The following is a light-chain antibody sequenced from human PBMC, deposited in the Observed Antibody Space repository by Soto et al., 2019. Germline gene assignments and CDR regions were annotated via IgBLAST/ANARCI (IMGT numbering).Light chain of an antibody. V-gene: IGKV3-11*01. Sequence: EIVLTQSPAPLSLSPGERATLSCRASPSVSSYLALYQQKPGQAPRLLIYDASNRATGIPARFSGSGSGTDFTLTISSLEPEDCAVYYCQKRSNWPSFGGGTKVEIK. CDR1: PSVSSY. CDR2: DAS. CDR3: QKRSNWPS. J-gene: IGKJ4*01.